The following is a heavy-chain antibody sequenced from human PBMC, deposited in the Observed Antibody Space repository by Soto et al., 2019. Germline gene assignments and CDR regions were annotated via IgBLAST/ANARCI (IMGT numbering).Heavy chain of an antibody. Sequence: PGGSLRLSCAASGLTVSSYAMSWVRQAPGKGLEWVSAISGSGGSTYYADSVKGRFTISRDNSKNTLYLQMNSLRAEDTAVYYCAKGKAAPYYDSSGWNYFDYWGQGTLVTVSS. CDR3: AKGKAAPYYDSSGWNYFDY. V-gene: IGHV3-23*01. D-gene: IGHD3-22*01. J-gene: IGHJ4*02. CDR2: ISGSGGST. CDR1: GLTVSSYA.